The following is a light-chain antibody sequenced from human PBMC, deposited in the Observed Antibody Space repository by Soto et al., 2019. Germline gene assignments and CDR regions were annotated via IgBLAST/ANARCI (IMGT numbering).Light chain of an antibody. V-gene: IGKV3-11*01. Sequence: EIVLTQSPATLSLSPGERGTLSCRASQSVSSYLAWYQQKPGQAPSLLIYDASNRATGIPARFSGSGSGTDFTLTISSLEPEDFAVYYCQQRSDWPTFGPGTKVDIK. CDR1: QSVSSY. J-gene: IGKJ3*01. CDR2: DAS. CDR3: QQRSDWPT.